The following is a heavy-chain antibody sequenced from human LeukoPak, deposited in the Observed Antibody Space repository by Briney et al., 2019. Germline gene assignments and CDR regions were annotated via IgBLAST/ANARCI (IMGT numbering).Heavy chain of an antibody. D-gene: IGHD6-13*01. J-gene: IGHJ3*02. Sequence: PSETLSLTCTVSGGSITTYYWTWIRRPPGKGLEWIGYIYYSGSTNYNPSLKSRVTISEDTSKNQFSLKLNSVTAADTAVYYCARRRRIAAAGTDAFDIWGQGTMVTVSS. CDR2: IYYSGST. CDR3: ARRRRIAAAGTDAFDI. V-gene: IGHV4-59*08. CDR1: GGSITTYY.